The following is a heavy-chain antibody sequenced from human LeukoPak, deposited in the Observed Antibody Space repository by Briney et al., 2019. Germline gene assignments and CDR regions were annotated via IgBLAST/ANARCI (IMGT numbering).Heavy chain of an antibody. CDR3: ARDRGSSGRDAFDI. D-gene: IGHD1-26*01. CDR1: GFTFSSYS. Sequence: GGSLRLSCAASGFTFSSYSMNWVRQAPGKGLEWVSSISSSSSYIYYADSVKGRFTISRDNAKNSLYLQMNSLRAEDTAVYYCARDRGSSGRDAFDIWGQGTMVTVSS. V-gene: IGHV3-21*01. CDR2: ISSSSSYI. J-gene: IGHJ3*02.